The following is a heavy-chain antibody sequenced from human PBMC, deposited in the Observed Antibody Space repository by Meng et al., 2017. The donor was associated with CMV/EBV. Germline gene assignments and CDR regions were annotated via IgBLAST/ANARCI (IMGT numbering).Heavy chain of an antibody. V-gene: IGHV4-34*01. CDR1: GGSFSGYY. CDR3: ARGYYDFWCGYYRAGWFDP. CDR2: INHSGST. D-gene: IGHD3-3*01. J-gene: IGHJ5*02. Sequence: SQTLSLTCAVYGGSFSGYYWSWIRQPPGKGLEWIGEINHSGSTNYNPSLKSRVTISVDTSKNQFSLKLSSVTAADTAVYYCARGYYDFWCGYYRAGWFDPWGQGTLVTVSS.